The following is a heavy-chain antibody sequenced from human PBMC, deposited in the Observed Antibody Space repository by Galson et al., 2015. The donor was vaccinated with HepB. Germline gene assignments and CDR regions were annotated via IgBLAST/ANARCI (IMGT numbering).Heavy chain of an antibody. Sequence: SLRLSCAASGFTLSNYWMSWVRQAPGKGLEWVANIKQDGSEIYYVDSVRGRFTISRDNSKNTLYLQMNSLRAEDTALYYCAKAAGYYSYYGLDVWGQGTTVTVSS. V-gene: IGHV3-7*03. D-gene: IGHD6-13*01. J-gene: IGHJ6*02. CDR1: GFTLSNYW. CDR3: AKAAGYYSYYGLDV. CDR2: IKQDGSEI.